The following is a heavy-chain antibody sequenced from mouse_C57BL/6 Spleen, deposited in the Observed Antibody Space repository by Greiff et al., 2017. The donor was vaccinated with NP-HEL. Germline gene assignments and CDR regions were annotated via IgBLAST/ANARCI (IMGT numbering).Heavy chain of an antibody. Sequence: ESGPGLVKPSQSLSLTCSVTGYSITSCYYWYWIRQFPGNILEWMGYISYDGSNNYNPSLKNRISITRDTSKNQFFLKLNSVTTEDTATYNCARDRGYGSSSFDYWGQGTPLTVSS. CDR2: ISYDGSN. CDR1: GYSITSCYY. CDR3: ARDRGYGSSSFDY. D-gene: IGHD1-1*01. J-gene: IGHJ2*01. V-gene: IGHV3-6*01.